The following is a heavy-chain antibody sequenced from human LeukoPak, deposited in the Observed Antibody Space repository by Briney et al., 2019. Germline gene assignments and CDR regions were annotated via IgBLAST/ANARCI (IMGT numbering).Heavy chain of an antibody. Sequence: PGGSLRLSCAASGFTFSSYWMSWVRQAPGKGLEWVANIKQDGSEKYYVDSVKGRFTISRDNAKNSLYLQMNSLRAEDMAVYYCARESSGWSSDYWGQGTLVTVSS. D-gene: IGHD6-19*01. CDR2: IKQDGSEK. V-gene: IGHV3-7*01. CDR3: ARESSGWSSDY. J-gene: IGHJ4*02. CDR1: GFTFSSYW.